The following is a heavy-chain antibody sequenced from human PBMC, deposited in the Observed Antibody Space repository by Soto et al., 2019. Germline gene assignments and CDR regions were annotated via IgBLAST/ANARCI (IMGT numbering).Heavy chain of an antibody. CDR1: NAAIVSYY. J-gene: IGHJ3*02. CDR2: IYYSGST. CDR3: ARQQWLVLNAFDI. D-gene: IGHD6-19*01. V-gene: IGHV4-59*01. Sequence: ETLSLTCTISNAAIVSYYCSWIRQPPGKGLEWIGYIYYSGSTNYNPSLKSRVTLSVDTSKNQFSLKLSSVTAADTAVYYCARQQWLVLNAFDIWGQGTMVT.